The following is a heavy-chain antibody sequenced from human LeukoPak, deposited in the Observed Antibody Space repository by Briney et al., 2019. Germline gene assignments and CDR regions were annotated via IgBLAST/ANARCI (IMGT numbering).Heavy chain of an antibody. J-gene: IGHJ4*02. V-gene: IGHV3-23*01. CDR1: GFTVRSNY. Sequence: GSLRLSCAASGFTVRSNYMSWVRQAPGKGLEWVSAISGSGGSTYYADSVKGRFTISRDNSKNTLYLQMNSLRAEDMAVYYCAKDSRGSSDYWGQGTLVTVSS. CDR2: ISGSGGST. D-gene: IGHD6-13*01. CDR3: AKDSRGSSDY.